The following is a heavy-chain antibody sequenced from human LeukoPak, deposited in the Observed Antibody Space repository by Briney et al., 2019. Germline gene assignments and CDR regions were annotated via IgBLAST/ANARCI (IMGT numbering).Heavy chain of an antibody. D-gene: IGHD6-19*01. CDR3: ARRIAVAGTRYFQH. J-gene: IGHJ1*01. V-gene: IGHV3-21*01. CDR2: ISSSSSYI. Sequence: GGSLRLSCAASGFTFSSYSMNWVRQAPGKWLEWVSSISSSSSYIYYADSVKGRFTISRDNAKNSLYLQMNSLRAEDTAVYYCARRIAVAGTRYFQHWGQGTLVTVSS. CDR1: GFTFSSYS.